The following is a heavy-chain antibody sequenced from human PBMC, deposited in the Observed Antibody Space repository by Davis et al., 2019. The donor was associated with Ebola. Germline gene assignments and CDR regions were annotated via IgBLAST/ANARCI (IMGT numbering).Heavy chain of an antibody. CDR2: GTSADT. Sequence: GGSLRLSCSASGFIFSPYVMSWVRQAPGKGLEWVSTYGTSADTYYADSVKGRFTISRDNSKNTVYLQMNSLTNEDTAVYYCVKGGSYYGSGSYWVRYYGMDVWGQGTTVTVSS. J-gene: IGHJ6*02. CDR3: VKGGSYYGSGSYWVRYYGMDV. V-gene: IGHV3-23*01. CDR1: GFIFSPYV. D-gene: IGHD3-10*01.